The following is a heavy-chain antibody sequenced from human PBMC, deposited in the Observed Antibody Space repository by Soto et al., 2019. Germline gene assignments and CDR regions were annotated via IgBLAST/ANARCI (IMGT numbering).Heavy chain of an antibody. J-gene: IGHJ3*02. Sequence: QEQLVQSGTEVKKPGSSVKVSCKASGDTCKSHAISWVRQAPGQGLEWMGVIIPIFGTTNYAQKFRGRVTITADKSTNIAYMEMSSLRSEDSAVYYCARDTAELHYSDPSRAFDIWGQGTMLTVSS. D-gene: IGHD3-22*01. V-gene: IGHV1-69*06. CDR3: ARDTAELHYSDPSRAFDI. CDR1: GDTCKSHA. CDR2: IIPIFGTT.